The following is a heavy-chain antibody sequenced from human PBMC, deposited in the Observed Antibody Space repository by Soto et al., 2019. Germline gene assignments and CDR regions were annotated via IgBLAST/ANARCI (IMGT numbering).Heavy chain of an antibody. CDR3: AREHAGYSSSWAHIIDY. CDR1: GFTFSSYG. Sequence: GGSLRLSCAASGFTFSSYGMHWVRQAPGKGLEWVAVIWYDGSNKYYADSVKGRLTISRDNSKNTLYLQMNSLRAEDTAVYYCAREHAGYSSSWAHIIDYWGQGTLVTVSS. V-gene: IGHV3-33*01. J-gene: IGHJ4*02. D-gene: IGHD6-13*01. CDR2: IWYDGSNK.